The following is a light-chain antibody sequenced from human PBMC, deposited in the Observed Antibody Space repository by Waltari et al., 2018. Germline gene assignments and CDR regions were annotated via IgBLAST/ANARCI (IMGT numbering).Light chain of an antibody. CDR2: DGS. CDR1: HSGSES. J-gene: IGLJ2*01. Sequence: SYVLTQPPSVSVAPGQTASVAWGGEHSGSESGQGYQQKPGQAPVKVLFDGSDRPLGIPDRISGSKSGNTATLTISGIEAGDEAAYYCQVWDPSTDHVLFGGGTKLTVL. CDR3: QVWDPSTDHVL. V-gene: IGLV3-21*02.